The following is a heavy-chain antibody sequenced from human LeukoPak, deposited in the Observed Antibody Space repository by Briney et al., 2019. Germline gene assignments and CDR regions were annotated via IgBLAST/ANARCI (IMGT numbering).Heavy chain of an antibody. V-gene: IGHV1-2*02. CDR1: GYTFTDLTEYY. CDR2: INPNNGGT. Sequence: ASVKVSCKASGYTFTDLTEYYIHWVRQAPGQGLEWMRWINPNNGGTKYAQKFQGRVTMTRDMSMNTAYMELSSLTSDDTAVYYCARRLGGSSEGYEFWGQGPLVTVSS. D-gene: IGHD1-26*01. CDR3: ARRLGGSSEGYEF. J-gene: IGHJ4*02.